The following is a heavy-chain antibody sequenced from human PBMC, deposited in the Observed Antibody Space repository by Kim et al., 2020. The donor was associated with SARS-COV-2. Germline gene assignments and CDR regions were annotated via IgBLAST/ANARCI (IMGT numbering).Heavy chain of an antibody. CDR3: ARIVVDGDNWFDP. J-gene: IGHJ5*02. D-gene: IGHD3-22*01. V-gene: IGHV5-10-1*01. Sequence: YSPSFQAHVTTAADKSISTAYLQWSSLKASDTAMYYCARIVVDGDNWFDPWGQGTLVTVSS.